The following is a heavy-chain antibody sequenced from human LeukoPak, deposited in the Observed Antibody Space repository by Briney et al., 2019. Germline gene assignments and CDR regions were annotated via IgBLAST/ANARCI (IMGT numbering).Heavy chain of an antibody. Sequence: GGSLRLSCAASGFTFSSYWMHWVRQAPGKGLVWVSRINSDGSSTSYADSVKGRFTISRDNAKNSLYLQMNSLRAEDTAVYYCARLKEWELPSYYFDYWGQGTLVTVSS. V-gene: IGHV3-74*01. CDR3: ARLKEWELPSYYFDY. CDR1: GFTFSSYW. J-gene: IGHJ4*02. D-gene: IGHD1-26*01. CDR2: INSDGSST.